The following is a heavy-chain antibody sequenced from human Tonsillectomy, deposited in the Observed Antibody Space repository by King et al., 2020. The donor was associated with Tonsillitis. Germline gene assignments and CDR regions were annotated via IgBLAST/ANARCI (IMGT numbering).Heavy chain of an antibody. D-gene: IGHD5-12*01. Sequence: VQLQQWGAGLLKPSETLSLTCAVYGGSFSGYYWSWIRQPPGKGLEWIGEINHSGSTNYNPSLKIRVTISVDTSKNQFSLKLSSVTAADTAVYYCARGRGIRIVATIKPRYFDYWGQGTLVTVSS. CDR3: ARGRGIRIVATIKPRYFDY. CDR1: GGSFSGYY. CDR2: INHSGST. J-gene: IGHJ4*02. V-gene: IGHV4-34*01.